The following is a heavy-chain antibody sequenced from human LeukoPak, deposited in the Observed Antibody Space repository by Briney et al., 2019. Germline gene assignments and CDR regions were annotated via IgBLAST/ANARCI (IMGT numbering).Heavy chain of an antibody. V-gene: IGHV3-48*01. Sequence: PGGSLRLSCAASGFTFSSYSMNWVRQAPGKGLEWVSYISSSSSTIYYADSVKGRFTISRDNAKNSLYLQMNSLRAEDTAVYYCAKDLSSGWPDAFDIWGQGTMVTVSS. CDR3: AKDLSSGWPDAFDI. D-gene: IGHD6-19*01. CDR1: GFTFSSYS. CDR2: ISSSSSTI. J-gene: IGHJ3*02.